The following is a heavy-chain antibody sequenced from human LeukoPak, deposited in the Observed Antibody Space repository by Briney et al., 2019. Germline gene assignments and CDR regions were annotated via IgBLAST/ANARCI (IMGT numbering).Heavy chain of an antibody. CDR3: AREAVVITDYFDY. D-gene: IGHD5-18*01. V-gene: IGHV3-11*01. J-gene: IGHJ4*02. CDR2: ISSSGSTI. Sequence: GGSLRLSCAASGFTFSDYYMSWIRQAPGKGLEWVSYISSSGSTIYYADSVKGRFTISRDDAKNSLYLQMNSLRAEDTAVYYCAREAVVITDYFDYWGQGTLVTSPQ. CDR1: GFTFSDYY.